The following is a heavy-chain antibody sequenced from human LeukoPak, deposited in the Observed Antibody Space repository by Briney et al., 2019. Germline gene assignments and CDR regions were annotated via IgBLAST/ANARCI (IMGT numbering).Heavy chain of an antibody. Sequence: GGSLRLSCAASGFTFSSYGMYWVRQAPGKGLEWVAFIRYDGSNKYYADSVKGRFTVSRDNSKNTLYLQMNSLRAEDTAVYYCAKVTYYYDSSGYYDAFDIRGQGTMVTVSS. CDR2: IRYDGSNK. V-gene: IGHV3-30*02. D-gene: IGHD3-22*01. J-gene: IGHJ3*02. CDR3: AKVTYYYDSSGYYDAFDI. CDR1: GFTFSSYG.